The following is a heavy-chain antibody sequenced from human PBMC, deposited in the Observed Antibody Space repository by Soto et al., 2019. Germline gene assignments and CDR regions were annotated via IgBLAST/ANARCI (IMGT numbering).Heavy chain of an antibody. CDR2: IYYSGYT. CDR1: GGSIKDPYYY. CDR3: ARRIASTGVYFDF. J-gene: IGHJ4*02. D-gene: IGHD6-13*01. V-gene: IGHV4-39*01. Sequence: SETLSLTCTVSGGSIKDPYYYWCWIRQPPGKGLQWIGNIYYSGYTHYNPSLKSRVAISVDTSKSQFSLNLSSVTAADTAVYYCARRIASTGVYFDFWGQGTLVTVSS.